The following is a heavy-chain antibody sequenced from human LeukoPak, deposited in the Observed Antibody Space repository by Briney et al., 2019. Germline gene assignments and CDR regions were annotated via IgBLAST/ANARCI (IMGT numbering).Heavy chain of an antibody. CDR3: AKFSYGDYVA. V-gene: IGHV3-74*01. J-gene: IGHJ5*02. CDR1: GFTFSSHW. Sequence: PGGSLRLSCADSGFTFSSHWMHWVRQAPGKGLVWVSRIKYDASSTSYADSVKGRFTISRDNAKNTLYLQMNSLRPDDTAVYYCAKFSYGDYVAWGQGTLVIVSS. D-gene: IGHD4-17*01. CDR2: IKYDASST.